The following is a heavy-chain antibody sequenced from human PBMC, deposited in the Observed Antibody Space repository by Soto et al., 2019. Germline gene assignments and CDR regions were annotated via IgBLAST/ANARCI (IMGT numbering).Heavy chain of an antibody. V-gene: IGHV1-8*01. J-gene: IGHJ4*02. CDR3: ARSYRRGGYSGYHPLDY. Sequence: QVQLMQSGAEVKKPGASVKVFCKASGYTFTSYDINWVRQATGQGLEWMGWMNPNSGNTGYAQKFQGRVTMTRNTSISTAYMELSSLRSEDTAVYYCARSYRRGGYSGYHPLDYWGQGTLVTVSS. CDR1: GYTFTSYD. D-gene: IGHD5-12*01. CDR2: MNPNSGNT.